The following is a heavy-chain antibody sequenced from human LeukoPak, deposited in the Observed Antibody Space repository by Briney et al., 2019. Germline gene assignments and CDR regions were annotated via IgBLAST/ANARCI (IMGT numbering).Heavy chain of an antibody. V-gene: IGHV4-59*01. CDR3: ARTPYYYCSGSRPRYFDL. Sequence: PSETLSLTCTVSGGSISSYYWSWIRQPPGKGLEWIGYIYYSGSTNYNPSLKSRVTISVDTSKNQFSLKLSSVTAADTAVYYCARTPYYYCSGSRPRYFDLWGRGTLVTVSS. CDR2: IYYSGST. J-gene: IGHJ2*01. CDR1: GGSISSYY. D-gene: IGHD3-10*01.